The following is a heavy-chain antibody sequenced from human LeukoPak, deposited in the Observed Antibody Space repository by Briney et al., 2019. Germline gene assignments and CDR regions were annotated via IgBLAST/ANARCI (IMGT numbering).Heavy chain of an antibody. CDR3: ARRGIVIRGVLIMGFHKAAYYFDH. J-gene: IGHJ4*02. CDR1: GITVSNYD. V-gene: IGHV3-23*01. Sequence: PGGSLRLSYVVSGITVSNYDMIWVRQAPGKGLEWVSGIRESGGGTNYADSVKGRFTISRDNSKNTVYLQMNSLRAEDTALYFCARRGIVIRGVLIMGFHKAAYYFDHWGQGILVTVSS. CDR2: IRESGGGT. D-gene: IGHD3-10*01.